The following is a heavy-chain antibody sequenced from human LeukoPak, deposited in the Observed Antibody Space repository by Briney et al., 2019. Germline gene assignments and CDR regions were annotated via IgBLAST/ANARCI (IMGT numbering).Heavy chain of an antibody. CDR2: MNPNSGNT. D-gene: IGHD5-18*01. Sequence: ASVKVSCKASGYTFTSYGISWVRQATGQGLEWMGWMNPNSGNTGYAQKFQGRVTITRNTSISTAYMELSSLRSEDTAVYYCARRDTNYYYYYMDVWGKGTTVTVSS. CDR1: GYTFTSYG. V-gene: IGHV1-8*03. CDR3: ARRDTNYYYYYMDV. J-gene: IGHJ6*03.